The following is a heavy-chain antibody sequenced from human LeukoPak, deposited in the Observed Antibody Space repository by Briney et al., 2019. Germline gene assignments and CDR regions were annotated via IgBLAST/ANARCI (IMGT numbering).Heavy chain of an antibody. Sequence: PSETLSLTCTVSGGSISSGSYYWSWIRQPAGKGLEWIGEINHSGSTNYNPSLKSRVTISVDTSKNQFSLKLSSVTAADTAVYYCARGGRRYFDYWGQGTLVTVSS. J-gene: IGHJ4*02. CDR3: ARGGRRYFDY. CDR2: INHSGST. V-gene: IGHV4-61*10. CDR1: GGSISSGSYY. D-gene: IGHD1-14*01.